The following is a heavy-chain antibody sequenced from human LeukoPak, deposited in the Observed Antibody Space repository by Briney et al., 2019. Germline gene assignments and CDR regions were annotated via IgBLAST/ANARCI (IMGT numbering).Heavy chain of an antibody. CDR2: IYYSGDT. Sequence: SETLSLTCTVSGGSVSDINYFWGWIRQPPGKGLEWIGSIYYSGDTYYNPSLKSRVTISVDTSKNQFSLKLSSVTAADTAVYYCARSRSYRKYAWQGWFDPWGQGTLVTVSS. V-gene: IGHV4-39*01. CDR3: ARSRSYRKYAWQGWFDP. CDR1: GGSVSDINYF. J-gene: IGHJ5*02. D-gene: IGHD1-26*01.